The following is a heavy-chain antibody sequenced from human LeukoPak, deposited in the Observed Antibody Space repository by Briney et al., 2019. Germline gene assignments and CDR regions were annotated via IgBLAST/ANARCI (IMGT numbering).Heavy chain of an antibody. D-gene: IGHD2-15*01. V-gene: IGHV3-30*03. CDR3: AESGKYCSGGSCYSLGVQH. J-gene: IGHJ1*01. CDR1: GFTFSSYG. CDR2: ISYDGSNK. Sequence: GGSLRLSCAASGFTFSSYGMHWVRQAPGKGLEWVAVISYDGSNKYYADSVKGRFTISRDNSKNTLYLQMNSLRAEDTAVYYCAESGKYCSGGSCYSLGVQHWGQGTLVTVSS.